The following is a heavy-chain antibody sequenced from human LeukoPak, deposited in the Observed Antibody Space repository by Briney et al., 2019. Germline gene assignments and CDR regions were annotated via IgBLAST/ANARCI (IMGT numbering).Heavy chain of an antibody. CDR3: ARQQQYYDFWSGYYRFDP. CDR2: ICHSGST. D-gene: IGHD3-3*01. CDR1: GYSISSGYY. Sequence: SETLSLTCAVSGYSISSGYYWGCIRQPPGKGLKWIGSICHSGSTYYNPSLKSRVTISVDTSKNQFSLKLSSVTAADTAVYYCARQQQYYDFWSGYYRFDPWGQGTLVTVSS. J-gene: IGHJ5*02. V-gene: IGHV4-38-2*01.